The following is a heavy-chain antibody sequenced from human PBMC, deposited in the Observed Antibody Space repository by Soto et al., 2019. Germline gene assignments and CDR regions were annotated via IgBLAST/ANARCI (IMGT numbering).Heavy chain of an antibody. J-gene: IGHJ6*02. CDR2: IYYCGST. V-gene: IGHV4-30-4*01. CDR1: EDCIIGGSHY. D-gene: IGHD3-9*01. CDR3: HRVDTLTVYGCMDV. Sequence: SETMSLTYTVFEDCIIGGSHYGSCIHQPPGKGLESIGYIYYCGSTYYRPSLKNRVTISVDTSKNQFSLKLNSVTAADTAVYYCHRVDTLTVYGCMDVWRQGTTVTVPS.